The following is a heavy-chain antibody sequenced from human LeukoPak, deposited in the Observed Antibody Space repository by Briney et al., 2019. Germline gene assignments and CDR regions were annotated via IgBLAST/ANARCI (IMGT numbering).Heavy chain of an antibody. Sequence: SETLSLTCTVSGGSISSGGYYWRWIRQHPGKGLEWTGYIYYSGSTYYNPSLKSRVTISVDTSKNQFSLKLSSVTAADTAVYYCARGAPSSSPNDYWGQGTLVTVSS. CDR1: GGSISSGGYY. CDR3: ARGAPSSSPNDY. V-gene: IGHV4-31*03. CDR2: IYYSGST. J-gene: IGHJ4*02. D-gene: IGHD6-6*01.